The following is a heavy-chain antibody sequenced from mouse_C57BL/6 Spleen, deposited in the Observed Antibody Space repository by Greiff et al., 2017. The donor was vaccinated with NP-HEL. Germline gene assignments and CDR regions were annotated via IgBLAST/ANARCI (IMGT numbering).Heavy chain of an antibody. CDR2: IDPSDSET. V-gene: IGHV1-52*01. J-gene: IGHJ1*03. Sequence: QVQLQQSGAELVRPGSSVKLSCKASGYTFTSYWMHWVKQRPIQGLEWIGNIDPSDSETHYNQKFKDKATLTVDKSSSTAYMQLSSLTSEDSAVYYCARYGPWYFDVWGTGTTVTVSS. CDR3: ARYGPWYFDV. CDR1: GYTFTSYW. D-gene: IGHD1-1*02.